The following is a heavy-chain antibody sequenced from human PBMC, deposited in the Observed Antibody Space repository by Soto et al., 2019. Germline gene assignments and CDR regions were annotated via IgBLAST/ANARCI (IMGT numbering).Heavy chain of an antibody. CDR3: ATTYSPTTVTTTTPDY. D-gene: IGHD4-17*01. CDR1: GGSFSGYY. Sequence: SETLSLTCAVYGGSFSGYYWSWIRQPPGKGLEWIGEINHSGSTNYNPSLKSRVTISVDTSKNQFSLKLSSVTAADTAVYYCATTYSPTTVTTTTPDYWGQGTLVTVSS. CDR2: INHSGST. V-gene: IGHV4-34*01. J-gene: IGHJ4*02.